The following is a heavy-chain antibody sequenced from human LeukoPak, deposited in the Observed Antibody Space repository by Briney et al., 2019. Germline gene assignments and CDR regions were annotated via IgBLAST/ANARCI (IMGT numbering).Heavy chain of an antibody. V-gene: IGHV4-59*01. CDR1: GGSISSYY. CDR3: ARDPSSGWYWYFDY. D-gene: IGHD6-19*01. CDR2: IYYSGST. J-gene: IGHJ4*02. Sequence: PSETLSLTWTVSGGSISSYYWNWIRQPPEKGLEWIGYIYYSGSTNYNPSLKSRVTISVDTSKNQFSLKLSSVTAADTAVYYCARDPSSGWYWYFDYWGQGTLVTVSS.